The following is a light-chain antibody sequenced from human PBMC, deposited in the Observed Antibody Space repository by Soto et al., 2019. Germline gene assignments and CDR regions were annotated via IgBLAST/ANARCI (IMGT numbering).Light chain of an antibody. CDR1: SSNIGSNY. J-gene: IGLJ2*01. Sequence: QSARTQPPSAPGAPWQRVTISCSGSSSNIGSNYVYWYQQLPGTAPKLLIYRNDQRRSGVPDRFSGSKSGTSVSLAISGLRSEDEANYYCAAWDDSLSGVLFGGGTKVTVL. V-gene: IGLV1-47*01. CDR3: AAWDDSLSGVL. CDR2: RND.